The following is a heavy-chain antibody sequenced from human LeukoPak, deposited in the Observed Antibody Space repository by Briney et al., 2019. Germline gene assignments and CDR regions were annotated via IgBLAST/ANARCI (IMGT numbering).Heavy chain of an antibody. CDR3: AREKGYSSSRYDDY. D-gene: IGHD6-13*01. CDR1: GFTFSSYW. V-gene: IGHV3-7*03. Sequence: GGSLRLSCAASGFTFSSYWMSWVRQAPGKGLEWVANIKQDGSEKYCVDSVKGRFTISRDNAKNSLYLQMNSLRAEDTAVYYCAREKGYSSSRYDDYWGQGTLVTVSS. J-gene: IGHJ4*02. CDR2: IKQDGSEK.